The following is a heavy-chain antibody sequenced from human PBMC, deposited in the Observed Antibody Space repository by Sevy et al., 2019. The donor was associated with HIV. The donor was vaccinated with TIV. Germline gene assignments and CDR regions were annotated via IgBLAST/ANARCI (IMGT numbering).Heavy chain of an antibody. CDR3: ARDVASTMGYYYGMDV. CDR2: ISSSTSYI. D-gene: IGHD5-12*01. Sequence: GGSLRLSCAASGFTVSSNTMNWVRQAPGKGLEWVSSISSSTSYIYYADSVKGRFTLSSDNAKNSLYLQMNSLRVEDTAVYYCARDVASTMGYYYGMDVWGQGTTVTVSS. J-gene: IGHJ6*02. V-gene: IGHV3-21*01. CDR1: GFTVSSNT.